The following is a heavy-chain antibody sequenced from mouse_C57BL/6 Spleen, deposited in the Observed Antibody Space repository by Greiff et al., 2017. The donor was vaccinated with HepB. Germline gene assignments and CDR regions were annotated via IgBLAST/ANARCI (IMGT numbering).Heavy chain of an antibody. V-gene: IGHV5-9*01. CDR1: GFTFSSYT. Sequence: EVMLVESGGGLVKPGGSLKLSCAASGFTFSSYTMSWVRQTPEKRLEWVATISGGGGNTYYPDSVKGRFTISRDNAKNTLYLQMSSLRSEDTALYYCARQYYGRSYYYAMDYWGQGTSVTVSS. J-gene: IGHJ4*01. D-gene: IGHD1-1*01. CDR3: ARQYYGRSYYYAMDY. CDR2: ISGGGGNT.